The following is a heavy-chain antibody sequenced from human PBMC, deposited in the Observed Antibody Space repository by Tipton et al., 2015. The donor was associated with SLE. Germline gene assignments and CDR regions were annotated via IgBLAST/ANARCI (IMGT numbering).Heavy chain of an antibody. D-gene: IGHD4-23*01. Sequence: QLVQSGAEVKKPGESLKISCKGSGYTFSSHWIGWVRQMPGKGLEWMGIIYPGNSDTRYSQSFQGQVTISADRSINTAYVQWSNLKASDTAMYYCARALGLNGSYYLLDSWGQGTLVTVSS. CDR2: IYPGNSDT. J-gene: IGHJ5*01. CDR3: ARALGLNGSYYLLDS. CDR1: GYTFSSHW. V-gene: IGHV5-51*03.